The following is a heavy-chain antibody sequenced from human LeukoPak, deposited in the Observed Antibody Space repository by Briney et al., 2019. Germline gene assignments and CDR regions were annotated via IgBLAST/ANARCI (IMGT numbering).Heavy chain of an antibody. CDR1: GFTLSSYS. Sequence: WGSLRLSCAASGFTLSSYSMNWVRQAPGKGLEWVSSISSSSSYIYYADSVKGRFTISRDNAKNSLYLQMNSLRAEDTAVYYCARVAITMVRGVIPNPLDYWGQGTLVTVSS. V-gene: IGHV3-21*01. CDR3: ARVAITMVRGVIPNPLDY. D-gene: IGHD3-10*01. CDR2: ISSSSSYI. J-gene: IGHJ4*02.